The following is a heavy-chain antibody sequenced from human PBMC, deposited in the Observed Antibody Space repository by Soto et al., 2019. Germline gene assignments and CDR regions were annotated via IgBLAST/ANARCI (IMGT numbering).Heavy chain of an antibody. CDR1: GGSISSSSYY. Sequence: SETLSLTCTVSGGSISSSSYYWGWIRQPPGKGLEWIGSIYYSGSTYYNPSLKSRVTISVDTSKNQFSLKLSSVTAADTAVYYCARHTTYYYDSSGYYYEDYYYGMDVWGQGTTVTVSS. CDR3: ARHTTYYYDSSGYYYEDYYYGMDV. D-gene: IGHD3-22*01. CDR2: IYYSGST. V-gene: IGHV4-39*01. J-gene: IGHJ6*02.